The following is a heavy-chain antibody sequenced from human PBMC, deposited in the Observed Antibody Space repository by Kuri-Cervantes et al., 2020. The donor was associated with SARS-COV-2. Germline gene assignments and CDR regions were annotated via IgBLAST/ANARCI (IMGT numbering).Heavy chain of an antibody. V-gene: IGHV4-39*01. CDR1: GGSIISNDYY. Sequence: SETLSLTCTVSGGSIISNDYYWAWVRQSPGKGLEWIGTIYYSGVTYYSPSLKSRVTISVDTSKNQFSLNLRSVTAADTGVYYCPSSHITTYYYYYMKVWGKGTTVTVSS. J-gene: IGHJ6*03. CDR3: PSSHITTYYYYYMKV. CDR2: IYYSGVT. D-gene: IGHD1-20*01.